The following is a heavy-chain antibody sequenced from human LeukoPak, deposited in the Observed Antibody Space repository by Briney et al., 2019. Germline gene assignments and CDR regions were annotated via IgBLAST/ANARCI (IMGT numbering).Heavy chain of an antibody. CDR2: IYYSGST. V-gene: IGHV4-61*01. CDR1: GGSVSSGSYY. D-gene: IGHD3-10*01. CDR3: ARDPKAGSGSYYDVNYYGMDV. Sequence: SETLSLTCTASGGSVSSGSYYWSWIRQPPGKGLEWIGYIYYSGSTNYNPSLKSRVTISVDTSKNQFSLKLSSVTAADTAVYYCARDPKAGSGSYYDVNYYGMDVWGKGTTVTVSS. J-gene: IGHJ6*04.